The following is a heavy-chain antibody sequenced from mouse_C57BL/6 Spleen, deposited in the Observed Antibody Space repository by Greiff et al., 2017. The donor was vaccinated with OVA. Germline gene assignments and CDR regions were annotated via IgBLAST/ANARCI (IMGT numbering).Heavy chain of an antibody. D-gene: IGHD3-1*01. Sequence: QVQLQQPGTELVKPGASVKLSCKASGYTFTSYWMHWVKQRPGHGLEWIGNINPSNGGTTYNEKFKSKATLTVDKASSTAYMQLSSLTSEDSAVYYCARSGGNPAWFAYWGQGTLVTVSA. CDR3: ARSGGNPAWFAY. J-gene: IGHJ3*01. CDR2: INPSNGGT. CDR1: GYTFTSYW. V-gene: IGHV1-53*01.